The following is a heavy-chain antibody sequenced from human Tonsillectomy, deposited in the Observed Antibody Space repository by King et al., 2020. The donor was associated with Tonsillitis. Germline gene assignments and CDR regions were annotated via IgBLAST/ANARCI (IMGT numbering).Heavy chain of an antibody. CDR1: GGSISSSIYY. CDR3: ARHFWDGRDGYNSWYFDL. J-gene: IGHJ2*01. Sequence: QLQESGPGLVKPSETLSLTCTVSGGSISSSIYYWGWIRQPPGKGLEWIGSIYYSGSTYYNPSLKSRVTISVDTSKNQFSLKLSSVTAADTAVYYFARHFWDGRDGYNSWYFDLWGRGTLVTVSS. D-gene: IGHD5-24*01. CDR2: IYYSGST. V-gene: IGHV4-39*01.